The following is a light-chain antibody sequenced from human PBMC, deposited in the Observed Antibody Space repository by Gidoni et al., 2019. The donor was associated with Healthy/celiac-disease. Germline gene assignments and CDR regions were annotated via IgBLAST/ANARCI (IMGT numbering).Light chain of an antibody. CDR1: QSVSSSY. CDR2: GAS. Sequence: DIVFTHSTGTLSLSPGERATLSCRASQSVSSSYLAWYQQKPGQAPRLLIYGASSRATGTPDRFSGSGSGTDFTLTISRLEPEDCAVYYCQQYGSSPLTFGQGTKLEIK. J-gene: IGKJ2*01. V-gene: IGKV3-20*01. CDR3: QQYGSSPLT.